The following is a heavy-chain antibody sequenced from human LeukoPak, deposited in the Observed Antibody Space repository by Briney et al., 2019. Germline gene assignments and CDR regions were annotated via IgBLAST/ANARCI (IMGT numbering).Heavy chain of an antibody. Sequence: ASVKVSCKASGYAFTNYGISWMRQAPGQGLEWMGWITTYNGYTNYAQKFQGRVTMTTDTSTSTAYMELRSLRSDDAAVYYCARLSGSYYIFDYWGQGTLVTVAS. CDR3: ARLSGSYYIFDY. CDR2: ITTYNGYT. J-gene: IGHJ4*02. CDR1: GYAFTNYG. D-gene: IGHD1-26*01. V-gene: IGHV1-18*01.